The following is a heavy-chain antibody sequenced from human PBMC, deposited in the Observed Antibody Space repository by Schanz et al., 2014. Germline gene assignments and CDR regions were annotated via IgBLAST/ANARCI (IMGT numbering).Heavy chain of an antibody. CDR1: GFTFSSYG. D-gene: IGHD6-13*01. Sequence: QVQLVESGGGVVQFGRSLRLSCVASGFTFSSYGMHWVRQAPGKGLEWVSAISGSGGSTYYADSVKGRFTISRDNSKNTLYLQRNSLRAEDAAVYYCAREEGWGIAAAGPKHYYYGMDVWGQGTTVTVSS. CDR3: AREEGWGIAAAGPKHYYYGMDV. V-gene: IGHV3-NL1*01. J-gene: IGHJ6*02. CDR2: ISGSGGST.